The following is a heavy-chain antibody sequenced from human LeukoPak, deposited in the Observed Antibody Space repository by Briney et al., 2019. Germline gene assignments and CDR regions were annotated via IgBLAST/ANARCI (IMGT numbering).Heavy chain of an antibody. CDR3: AKDLYCDSSGYYFDY. V-gene: IGHV3-9*01. Sequence: PGRSLRLSCAASGFTFDDYAMHWVRQAPGHGVEWCSGISWNSGSIGYADSVKGRFTISRDNAKNSLYLQMNSLRAEDTALYYCAKDLYCDSSGYYFDYWGQGTLVTVSS. CDR1: GFTFDDYA. J-gene: IGHJ4*02. D-gene: IGHD3-22*01. CDR2: ISWNSGSI.